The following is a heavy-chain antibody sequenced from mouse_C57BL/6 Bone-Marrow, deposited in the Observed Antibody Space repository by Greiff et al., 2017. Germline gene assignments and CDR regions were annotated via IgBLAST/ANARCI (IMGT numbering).Heavy chain of an antibody. Sequence: EVQLMQSGGGLVKPGASLKLSCAASGFTFSDYGMHWVSQAPEQGLEWVAYISRGSSTNYYADTLKGGFTISRDTAKNTPFLQMTSLRSEDTAMYYCARNYYGSPYYFDYWGQGTTLTVSS. V-gene: IGHV5-17*01. J-gene: IGHJ2*01. CDR3: ARNYYGSPYYFDY. CDR2: ISRGSSTN. CDR1: GFTFSDYG. D-gene: IGHD1-1*01.